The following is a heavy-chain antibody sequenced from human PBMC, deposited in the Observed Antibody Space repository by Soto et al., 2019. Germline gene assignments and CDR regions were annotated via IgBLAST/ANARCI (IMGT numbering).Heavy chain of an antibody. J-gene: IGHJ1*01. CDR3: AKGLRFMEH. D-gene: IGHD1-1*01. CDR1: GFTFSSYA. V-gene: IGHV3-30-3*02. CDR2: ISNDGMNT. Sequence: PVGPLRLSCVASGFTFSSYALHWVRQAPGKGLEWVALISNDGMNTFYADSVKGRMIVSRDKAEKTMYLQMNSLTAEDTAVYYCAKGLRFMEHWGQGTVVTVSS.